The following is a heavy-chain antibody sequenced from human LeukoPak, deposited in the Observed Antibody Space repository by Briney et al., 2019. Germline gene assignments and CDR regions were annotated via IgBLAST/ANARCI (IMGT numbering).Heavy chain of an antibody. CDR2: IIPIFGTA. CDR1: GGTFSSYA. CDR3: AIRLSEFAFDI. V-gene: IGHV1-69*13. J-gene: IGHJ3*02. Sequence: GASVKVSCKASGGTFSSYAISWVRQAPGQGLEWTGGIIPIFGTANYAQKFQGRVTITADESTSTAYMELSSLRSEDTAVYYCAIRLSEFAFDIWGQGTMVTVSS. D-gene: IGHD3-10*01.